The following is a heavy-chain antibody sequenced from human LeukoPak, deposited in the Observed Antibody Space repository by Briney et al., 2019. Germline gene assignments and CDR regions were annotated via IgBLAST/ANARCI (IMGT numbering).Heavy chain of an antibody. J-gene: IGHJ4*02. D-gene: IGHD1-20*01. CDR3: ARDIGITGNIHFDYFDY. CDR1: GFTFSSYG. V-gene: IGHV3-30*03. Sequence: PGRSLRLSCAASGFTFSSYGMHWVRQAPGKGLEWVAVISYDGSNKYYADSVKGRFTISRDNSKNTLYLQMNSLRAEDTAVYYCARDIGITGNIHFDYFDYWGQGTLVTVSS. CDR2: ISYDGSNK.